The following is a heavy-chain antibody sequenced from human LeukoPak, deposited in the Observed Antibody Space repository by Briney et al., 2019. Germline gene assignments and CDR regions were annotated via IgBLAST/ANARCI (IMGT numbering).Heavy chain of an antibody. CDR1: GFTVNGKY. J-gene: IGHJ4*02. CDR2: IYSTGST. Sequence: GGSLRLSCAASGFTVNGKYMSWVRQAPGKGLEWVSVIYSTGSTYYADYVKGRFTVSRDTSSNTVYLQMNSLTAEDTAAYYCARHLRVYAFDYWGQGTLVTVSS. D-gene: IGHD2-8*01. V-gene: IGHV3-66*02. CDR3: ARHLRVYAFDY.